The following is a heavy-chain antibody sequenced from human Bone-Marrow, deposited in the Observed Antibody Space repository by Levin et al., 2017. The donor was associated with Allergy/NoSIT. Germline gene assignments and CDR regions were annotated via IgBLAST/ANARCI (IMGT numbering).Heavy chain of an antibody. J-gene: IGHJ6*02. D-gene: IGHD5-18*01. CDR2: ISYDGSNK. CDR1: GFTFSSYA. V-gene: IGHV3-30-3*01. Sequence: PGGSLRLSCAASGFTFSSYAMHWVRQAPGKGLEWVAVISYDGSNKYYADSVKGRFTISRDNSKNTLYLQMNSLRAEDTAVYYCARGGGYSYGYVCYYYGMDVWGQGTTVTVSS. CDR3: ARGGGYSYGYVCYYYGMDV.